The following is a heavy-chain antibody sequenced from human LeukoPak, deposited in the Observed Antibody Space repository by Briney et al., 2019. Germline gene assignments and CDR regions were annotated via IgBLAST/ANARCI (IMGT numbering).Heavy chain of an antibody. CDR2: INVNGGTM. Sequence: GGSLRLSCAASGFTFKDYYWSWICQVQGKGLEGVSYINVNGGTMHYADSVKGRFTISRDNAKNSLSLEMNSLRAEDTAVYYCARGPRILAAGSYYFDYWGQGTLVTVSS. CDR1: GFTFKDYY. V-gene: IGHV3-11*01. J-gene: IGHJ4*02. CDR3: ARGPRILAAGSYYFDY. D-gene: IGHD6-13*01.